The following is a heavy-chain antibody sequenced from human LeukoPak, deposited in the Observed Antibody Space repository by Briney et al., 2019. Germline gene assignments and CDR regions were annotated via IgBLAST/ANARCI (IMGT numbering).Heavy chain of an antibody. V-gene: IGHV3-15*01. CDR2: IKSKTDGGTT. CDR1: GFTFSNAW. Sequence: GGSLRLSCAASGFTFSNAWMSWVRQAPGKGLEWVGRIKSKTDGGTTDYAAPVKGRFTISRDDSKNTLYLQMNSLRAEDTAVYYCAKDCKRSSGRHIDYWGREPWSPSPQ. J-gene: IGHJ4*02. CDR3: AKDCKRSSGRHIDY. D-gene: IGHD6-19*01.